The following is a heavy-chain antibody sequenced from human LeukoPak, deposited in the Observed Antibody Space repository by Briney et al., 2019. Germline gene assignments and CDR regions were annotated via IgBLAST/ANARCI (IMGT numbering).Heavy chain of an antibody. D-gene: IGHD3-22*01. CDR3: ARLQGYYDTTGSNYYYIDV. V-gene: IGHV4-61*02. Sequence: SETLSLTCSVSGDSLNSATYFWTWIRQPAGKGLEWIGRIHTTGTNYNPSLKSRVTISVDTSRNQFSLNLSSVTAADTAVYYCARLQGYYDTTGSNYYYIDVWGQGTTVAVSS. J-gene: IGHJ6*03. CDR2: IHTTGT. CDR1: GDSLNSATYF.